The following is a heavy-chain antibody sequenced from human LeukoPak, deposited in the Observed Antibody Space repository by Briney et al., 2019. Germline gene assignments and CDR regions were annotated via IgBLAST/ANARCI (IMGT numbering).Heavy chain of an antibody. Sequence: GGSLRLSCAASGFTFSNAWMSWVRQASGKGLEWIGRIKTKTEGGTTEYAAPMKGRFTISRDDSKNTMYLQMNSLKTEDTALYYCVTRVKSTGDYWGQGTLVTVSS. D-gene: IGHD1-14*01. CDR1: GFTFSNAW. V-gene: IGHV3-15*01. CDR2: IKTKTEGGTT. CDR3: VTRVKSTGDY. J-gene: IGHJ4*02.